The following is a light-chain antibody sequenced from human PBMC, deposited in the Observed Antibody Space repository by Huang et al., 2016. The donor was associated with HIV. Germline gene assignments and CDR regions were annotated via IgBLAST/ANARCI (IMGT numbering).Light chain of an antibody. CDR3: QQSYNLPYT. J-gene: IGKJ2*01. CDR2: ATS. CDR1: QSITTY. V-gene: IGKV1-39*01. Sequence: DIQMTQSPPSLSASLGDRVTITCRASQSITTYLNWYRHKPGEAPELLIHATSTLQNGVPSRFSGGGSGTDFTLTITNLQPEDVASYYCQQSYNLPYTFGRGTMVDIK.